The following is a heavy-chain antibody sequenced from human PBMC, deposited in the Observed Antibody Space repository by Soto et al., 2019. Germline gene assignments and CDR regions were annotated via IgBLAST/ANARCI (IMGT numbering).Heavy chain of an antibody. CDR2: IYYSGST. V-gene: IGHV4-39*07. CDR3: ARWGAPAVWAFDI. Sequence: SETLSLTCTVSGGSISSSSYYWGWIRQPPGKGLEWIGSIYYSGSTNYNPSLKSRVTMSVDTSKNQFSLTLTSVTAADTAVYFCARWGAPAVWAFDIWGQGTTVTVSS. D-gene: IGHD2-8*01. J-gene: IGHJ3*02. CDR1: GGSISSSSYY.